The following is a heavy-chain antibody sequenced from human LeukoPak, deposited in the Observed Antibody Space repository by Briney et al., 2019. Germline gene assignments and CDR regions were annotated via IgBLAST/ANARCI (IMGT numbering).Heavy chain of an antibody. V-gene: IGHV3-21*01. CDR2: ISSSSSYI. CDR1: GFTFSSYS. D-gene: IGHD6-19*01. CDR3: ARGGIAVAGTELYYYMDV. J-gene: IGHJ6*03. Sequence: GGSLRLSCAASGFTFSSYSMNWVRQAPGKGLEWVSSISSSSSYIYYADSVKGRFTISRDNAKNSLYLQMNSLRAEDTAVYYCARGGIAVAGTELYYYMDVWGKGTTVTVSS.